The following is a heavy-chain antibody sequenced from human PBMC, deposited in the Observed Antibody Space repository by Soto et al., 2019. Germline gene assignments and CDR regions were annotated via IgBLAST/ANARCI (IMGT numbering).Heavy chain of an antibody. D-gene: IGHD6-6*01. V-gene: IGHV1-69*13. CDR3: ARLKYSRRRGDYYYYGMDV. Sequence: ASVKVSCKASGGTFSSYAISWVRQAPGQGLEWMGGIIPIFGTANYAQKFQGRVTITADESTSTAYMELSSLRSEDTAVYYCARLKYSRRRGDYYYYGMDVWGQGTTVTVSS. CDR1: GGTFSSYA. CDR2: IIPIFGTA. J-gene: IGHJ6*02.